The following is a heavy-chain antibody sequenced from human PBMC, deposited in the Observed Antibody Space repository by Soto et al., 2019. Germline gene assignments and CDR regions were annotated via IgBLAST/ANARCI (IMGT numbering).Heavy chain of an antibody. CDR3: AKDRLASSRERFDV. CDR2: IGWRSFTL. Sequence: EVKLVESGGGWVQPGRSLRLSCAASGFSFDDYAMHWVRQLPGKGLEWVAGIGWRSFTLGYANSVKGRFTISRDNAQNFQYLQMDDLRAEVSALDFCAKDRLASSRERFDVWGQGTLVTVSS. D-gene: IGHD2-21*01. V-gene: IGHV3-9*01. J-gene: IGHJ4*02. CDR1: GFSFDDYA.